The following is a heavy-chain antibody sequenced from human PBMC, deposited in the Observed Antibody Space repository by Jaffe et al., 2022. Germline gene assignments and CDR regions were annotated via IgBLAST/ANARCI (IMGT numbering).Heavy chain of an antibody. Sequence: EVQLVESGGGLVQPGGSLRLSCAASGFTFSSYSMNWVRQAPGKGLEWVSYISSSSSTIYYADSVKGRFTISRDNAKNSLYLQMNSLRAEDTAVYYCARAPSDFDWLLVFDYWGQGTLVTVSS. CDR1: GFTFSSYS. J-gene: IGHJ4*02. CDR3: ARAPSDFDWLLVFDY. D-gene: IGHD3-9*01. V-gene: IGHV3-48*01. CDR2: ISSSSSTI.